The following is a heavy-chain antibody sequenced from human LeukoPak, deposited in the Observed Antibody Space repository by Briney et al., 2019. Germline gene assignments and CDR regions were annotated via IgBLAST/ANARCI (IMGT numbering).Heavy chain of an antibody. J-gene: IGHJ6*02. D-gene: IGHD2-15*01. CDR1: GFTFSSYT. Sequence: QTGGSLRLSCAASGFTFSSYTMNWVRRAPGKGLEWLSYISSGSSTIYYAVSVKGRFTISRDNAKSSLYLQMNSLRAEDTAVYYCARDCSGGSYNYYGMDVWGQGTTVTVSS. V-gene: IGHV3-48*04. CDR3: ARDCSGGSYNYYGMDV. CDR2: ISSGSSTI.